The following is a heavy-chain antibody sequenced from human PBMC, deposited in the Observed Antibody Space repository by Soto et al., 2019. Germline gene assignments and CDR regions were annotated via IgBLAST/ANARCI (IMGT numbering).Heavy chain of an antibody. CDR2: ISGSGGST. V-gene: IGHV3-23*01. J-gene: IGHJ3*02. Sequence: GGSLRLSCAASGFTFSSYAMSWVRQAPGKGLEWVSAISGSGGSTYYADSVKGRFTISRDNSKNTLYLQMNSLRAEDTAVYYCAKDRDPVTMIVVSAFDIWGQGTMVTVSS. D-gene: IGHD3-22*01. CDR3: AKDRDPVTMIVVSAFDI. CDR1: GFTFSSYA.